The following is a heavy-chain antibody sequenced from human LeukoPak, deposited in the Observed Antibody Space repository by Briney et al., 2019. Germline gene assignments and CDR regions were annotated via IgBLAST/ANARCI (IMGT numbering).Heavy chain of an antibody. D-gene: IGHD1-26*01. J-gene: IGHJ6*03. CDR2: IYTSGST. CDR1: GGSISSYY. CDR3: ARDLVGATTDYYYYYMDV. Sequence: SETLSLTCTVSGGSISSYYWSWIRQPAGKGLEWIGRIYTSGSTNYNPSLKSRVTVSVDTSKNQFSLKLSSVTAADTAVYYCARDLVGATTDYYYYYMDVWGKGTTVTVSS. V-gene: IGHV4-4*07.